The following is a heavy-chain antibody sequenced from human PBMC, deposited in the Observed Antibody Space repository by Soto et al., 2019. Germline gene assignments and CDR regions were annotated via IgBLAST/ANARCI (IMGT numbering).Heavy chain of an antibody. D-gene: IGHD3-3*01. J-gene: IGHJ6*02. Sequence: PSETLSLTCTVSGGSISYEYYHWTWIRQSPGKGLEWIGYIHYSGSIIYNPSFKSRVTISVDTSKNQFSLQLSSVTAADTAVYYCARGRRPTVYDFWSGYSPYYYYGMDVWGQGTTVTVSS. V-gene: IGHV4-30-4*08. CDR2: IHYSGSI. CDR1: GGSISYEYYH. CDR3: ARGRRPTVYDFWSGYSPYYYYGMDV.